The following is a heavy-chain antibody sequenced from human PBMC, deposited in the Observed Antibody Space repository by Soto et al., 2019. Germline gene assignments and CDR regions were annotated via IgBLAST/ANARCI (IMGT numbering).Heavy chain of an antibody. V-gene: IGHV4-59*08. Sequence: SETLSLTCTVSGGSISSYYWSWIRQPPGKGLEWIGYIYYSGSTNYNPSLKSRVTISVDTSKNQFSLKLSSVTAADTAVYYCARLNREDMVVAALYYYYYMDVWGKGTTVTVSS. CDR1: GGSISSYY. J-gene: IGHJ6*03. CDR3: ARLNREDMVVAALYYYYYMDV. CDR2: IYYSGST. D-gene: IGHD2-15*01.